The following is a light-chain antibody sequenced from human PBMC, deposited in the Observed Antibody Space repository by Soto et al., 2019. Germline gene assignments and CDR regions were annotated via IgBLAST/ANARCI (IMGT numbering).Light chain of an antibody. CDR2: GAS. J-gene: IGKJ1*01. CDR3: QHYNNWPPWT. CDR1: QSVSSN. V-gene: IGKV3-15*01. Sequence: EIVMTQSPATLSVSPGERATLSCRASQSVSSNLAWYQQKPGQAPRLLIYGASTRATGLPARFSGSGSGTEFTLTISSLQSEDFAICYCQHYNNWPPWTFGQGTKVEIK.